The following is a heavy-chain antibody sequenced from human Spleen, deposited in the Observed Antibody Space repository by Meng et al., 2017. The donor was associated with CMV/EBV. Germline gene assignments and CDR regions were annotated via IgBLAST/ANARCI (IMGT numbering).Heavy chain of an antibody. CDR2: ISASNYI. CDR1: GFTFSYYS. D-gene: IGHD2-21*01. J-gene: IGHJ4*02. CDR3: AKDLFAVGYCGGDCYTLVDY. V-gene: IGHV3-21*01. Sequence: GESLKISCAASGFTFSYYSMNWVRQAPGKGLEWVSSISASNYIYYADSVKGRFTISRDNSKDTLHLQMNSLRVEDTAVYYCAKDLFAVGYCGGDCYTLVDYWGQGTLVTVSS.